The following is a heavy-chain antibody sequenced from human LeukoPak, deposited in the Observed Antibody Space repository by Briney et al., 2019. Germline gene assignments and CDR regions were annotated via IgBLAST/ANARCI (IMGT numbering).Heavy chain of an antibody. V-gene: IGHV4-34*01. CDR2: INHSGST. CDR3: ATVYCSRTSCLDY. CDR1: GGSFSGYY. Sequence: PSETLSLTCAVYGGSFSGYYWSWIHQPPGKGLEWIGEINHSGSTNYNPSLKSRVTISVDTSNNQFSLRLGSVTAADTAVYYCATVYCSRTSCLDYWGQGTLVTVSS. J-gene: IGHJ4*02. D-gene: IGHD2-2*01.